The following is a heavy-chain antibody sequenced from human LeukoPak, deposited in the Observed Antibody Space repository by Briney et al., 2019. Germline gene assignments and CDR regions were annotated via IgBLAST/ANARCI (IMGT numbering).Heavy chain of an antibody. CDR2: ISWNSGSI. CDR3: AKGPMIAGDYFDY. Sequence: QSGGSLRLSCAASEFTFDDYAMHWVRQAPGKGLEWVSGISWNSGSIGYADSVKGRFTISRDNAKNSLYLQMNSLRAEDTALYYCAKGPMIAGDYFDYWGQGTLVTVSS. J-gene: IGHJ4*02. D-gene: IGHD3-22*01. V-gene: IGHV3-9*01. CDR1: EFTFDDYA.